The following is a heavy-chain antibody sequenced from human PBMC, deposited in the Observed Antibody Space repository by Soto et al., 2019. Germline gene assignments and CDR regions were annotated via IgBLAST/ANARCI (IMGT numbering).Heavy chain of an antibody. J-gene: IGHJ4*02. CDR1: GDTFTTYD. D-gene: IGHD3-10*01. CDR2: INPNSGNI. V-gene: IGHV1-8*01. Sequence: ASVKVSCKASGDTFTTYDINWVRQATGHGLEWMGWINPNSGNIGYAQRFQGRVTMTRDTAIRTAYMEVSSLRSDDTAVYYCARGRASGSYYILDYWGQGTLFPVSS. CDR3: ARGRASGSYYILDY.